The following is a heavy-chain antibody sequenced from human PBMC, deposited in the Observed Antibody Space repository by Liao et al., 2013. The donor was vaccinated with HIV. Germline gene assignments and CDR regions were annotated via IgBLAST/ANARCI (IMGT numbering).Heavy chain of an antibody. V-gene: IGHV4-61*08. J-gene: IGHJ4*02. Sequence: QVQLQESGPGLVKPSETLSLTCTVSGGSISSGDYYWSWIRQPPGKGLEWIGYIYYSGSTNYNPSLKSRVTISVDTSKNQFSLKLSSVTAADTAVYYCARARIQLWIPVYPDYWGQGTLVTVSS. CDR3: ARARIQLWIPVYPDY. D-gene: IGHD5-18*01. CDR1: GGSISSGDYY. CDR2: IYYSGST.